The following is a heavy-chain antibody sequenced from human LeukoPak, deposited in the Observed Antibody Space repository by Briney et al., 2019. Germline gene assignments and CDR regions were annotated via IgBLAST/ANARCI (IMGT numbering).Heavy chain of an antibody. Sequence: SETLSLTCAVYGGSFSGYYWSWIRQPPGKGLEWIGEINHSGSTYYNPSLKSRVTISVDTSKNQFSLKLSSVTAADTAVYYCAREPSGYRGLWDSSGKHDAFDIWGQGTMVTVSS. CDR2: INHSGST. D-gene: IGHD3-22*01. V-gene: IGHV4-34*01. CDR1: GGSFSGYY. J-gene: IGHJ3*02. CDR3: AREPSGYRGLWDSSGKHDAFDI.